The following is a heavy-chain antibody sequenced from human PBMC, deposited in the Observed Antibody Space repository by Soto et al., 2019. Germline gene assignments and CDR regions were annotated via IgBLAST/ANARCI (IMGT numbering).Heavy chain of an antibody. V-gene: IGHV3-23*01. CDR2: ITDSGAAP. CDR3: ARDLSVVFDY. D-gene: IGHD2-15*01. Sequence: PGGSLRLSCTASGFTFNKYAMSWVRQAPGKGLEWVSAITDSGAAPHYADSVKGRFTVSRDNSKNTLYLQMNSLRADDTAVYYCARDLSVVFDYWGQGTLVTVSS. J-gene: IGHJ4*02. CDR1: GFTFNKYA.